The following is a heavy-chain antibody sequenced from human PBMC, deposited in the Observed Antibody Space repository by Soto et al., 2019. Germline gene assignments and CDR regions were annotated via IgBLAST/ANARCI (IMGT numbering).Heavy chain of an antibody. J-gene: IGHJ4*02. CDR3: AVYCSGGSCYKGGNFDY. V-gene: IGHV1-3*01. Sequence: GASVKASCKASGYTFTSYAMHWVRQAPGQRLEWMGWINAGNGNTKYSQKFQGRVTITRDTSASTAYMELSSLRSEDTAVYYCAVYCSGGSCYKGGNFDYWGQGTLVTVSS. D-gene: IGHD2-15*01. CDR2: INAGNGNT. CDR1: GYTFTSYA.